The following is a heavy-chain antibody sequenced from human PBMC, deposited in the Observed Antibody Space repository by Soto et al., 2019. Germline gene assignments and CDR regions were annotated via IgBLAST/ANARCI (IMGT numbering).Heavy chain of an antibody. CDR3: ARAPDCSGGSCLLRNYFDY. CDR1: GGTFSSYT. V-gene: IGHV1-69*02. J-gene: IGHJ4*02. Sequence: ASVKVSCKASGGTFSSYTISWVRQAPGQGLEWMGRIIPILGIANYAQKFQGRVTITADKSTSTAYMELSSLRSEDTAVYYCARAPDCSGGSCLLRNYFDYWGQGTLVTVSS. D-gene: IGHD2-15*01. CDR2: IIPILGIA.